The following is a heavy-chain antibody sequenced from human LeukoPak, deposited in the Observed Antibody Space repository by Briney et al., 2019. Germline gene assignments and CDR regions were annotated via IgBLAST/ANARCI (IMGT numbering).Heavy chain of an antibody. V-gene: IGHV4-39*01. CDR3: ARQLGYCSSTSCYADKVDY. D-gene: IGHD2-2*01. J-gene: IGHJ4*02. CDR1: GGSISSSSYF. Sequence: SETLSLACTVSGGSISSSSYFWGWIRQPPGKGLEWIGSIYYSGSTYYNPSLKSRVTISVDTSKNQFSLKLSSVTAADTAVYYCARQLGYCSSTSCYADKVDYWGQGTLVTVSS. CDR2: IYYSGST.